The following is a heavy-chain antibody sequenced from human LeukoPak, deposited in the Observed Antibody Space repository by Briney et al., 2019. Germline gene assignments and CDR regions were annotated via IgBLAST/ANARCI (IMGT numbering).Heavy chain of an antibody. CDR3: ARLSSGWSRTDY. CDR2: ISSSGSPI. V-gene: IGHV3-48*03. J-gene: IGHJ4*02. D-gene: IGHD6-19*01. CDR1: GFTFSSYE. Sequence: GGSLRLSCAASGFTFSSYEMNWVRQAPGKGQEWVSYISSSGSPIYYADSVKGRFTISRDNTKNSLFLQMNSLRAEDTAVYYCARLSSGWSRTDYWGQGTLVTVSP.